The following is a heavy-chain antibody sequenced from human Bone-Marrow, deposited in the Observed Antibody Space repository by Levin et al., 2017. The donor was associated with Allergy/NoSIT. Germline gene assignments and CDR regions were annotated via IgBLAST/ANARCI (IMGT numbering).Heavy chain of an antibody. V-gene: IGHV3-21*01. Sequence: GGSLRLSCETSGFTFSTYTMNWVRQAPGKGLEWVSSISGSRSYIYYADSVKGRFTISRDNDKNSLYLQMHSLRAEDTAFYYCARGPLDYWGKGTLVAVSS. CDR1: GFTFSTYT. J-gene: IGHJ4*02. CDR3: ARGPLDY. CDR2: ISGSRSYI.